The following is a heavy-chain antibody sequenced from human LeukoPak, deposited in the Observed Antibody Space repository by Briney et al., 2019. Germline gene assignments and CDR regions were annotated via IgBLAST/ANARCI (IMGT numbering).Heavy chain of an antibody. D-gene: IGHD3-22*01. V-gene: IGHV1-2*04. Sequence: ASVKVSCKTSGYTFTVKFLLWLRQAPGQGLEWMAGIEPNSGGAVYGQNFRGWVTVTKDTSVSTAYMELSRLRSDDTAVYYCAVENSYDRSGYSKAFDYWGQGTLVTVSS. CDR3: AVENSYDRSGYSKAFDY. J-gene: IGHJ4*02. CDR2: IEPNSGGA. CDR1: GYTFTVKF.